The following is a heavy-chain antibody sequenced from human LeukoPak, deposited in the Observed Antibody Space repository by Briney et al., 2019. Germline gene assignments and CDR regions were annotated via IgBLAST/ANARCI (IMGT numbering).Heavy chain of an antibody. CDR1: GFTFSSYA. CDR2: ISGSGGST. Sequence: GGSLRLSCAASGFTFSSYAMSWVRQAPGKGLEWVSAISGSGGSTYYADSVKGRFTISRDNSKNTLYLQMNSLRAEDTAVYYCARDLRYYDSSGLIWGQGTMVTVSS. CDR3: ARDLRYYDSSGLI. J-gene: IGHJ3*02. D-gene: IGHD3-22*01. V-gene: IGHV3-23*01.